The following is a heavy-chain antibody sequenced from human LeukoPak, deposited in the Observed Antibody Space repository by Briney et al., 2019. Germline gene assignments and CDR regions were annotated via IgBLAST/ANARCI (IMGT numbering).Heavy chain of an antibody. CDR2: IGRVG. Sequence: GGSLRLSCAASGFAFASFPMGWVRQAPGKGLEWVSSIGRVGYYADSVKGRFTISRDNSKNTLYLQMNSLRAEDTAVYYCAKVGYYDFWSGFTRFDPWGQGTLVTVSS. CDR3: AKVGYYDFWSGFTRFDP. J-gene: IGHJ5*02. D-gene: IGHD3-3*01. CDR1: GFAFASFP. V-gene: IGHV3-23*01.